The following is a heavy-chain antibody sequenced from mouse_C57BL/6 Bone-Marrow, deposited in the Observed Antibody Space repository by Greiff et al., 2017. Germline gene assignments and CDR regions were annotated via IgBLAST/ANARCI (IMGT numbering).Heavy chain of an antibody. CDR1: GFNIKDDY. V-gene: IGHV14-4*01. J-gene: IGHJ2*01. CDR2: IDPGNGDT. D-gene: IGHD1-1*01. Sequence: EVHLVESGAELVRPGASVKLSCTASGFNIKDDYMHWVKQRPEQGLEWIGWIDPGNGDTEYASKFQGKATITADTSSNTAYLQLSSLTSEDTAVYYCTTLGLLLFDYWGQGTTLTVSS. CDR3: TTLGLLLFDY.